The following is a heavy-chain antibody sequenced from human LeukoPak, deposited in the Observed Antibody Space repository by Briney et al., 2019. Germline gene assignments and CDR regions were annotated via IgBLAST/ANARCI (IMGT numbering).Heavy chain of an antibody. CDR2: MHGSGSP. J-gene: IGHJ3*02. D-gene: IGHD2/OR15-2a*01. CDR1: GASVRSDH. Sequence: PSETLTLTCSVSGASVRSDHWNWIRQSPGKGLEWIAYMHGSGSPNYNPSLASRLTLSVDATENQLSLKLSSVTAADTAVYFCARDLSINAFDIWGPGTLVTVSS. CDR3: ARDLSINAFDI. V-gene: IGHV4-59*02.